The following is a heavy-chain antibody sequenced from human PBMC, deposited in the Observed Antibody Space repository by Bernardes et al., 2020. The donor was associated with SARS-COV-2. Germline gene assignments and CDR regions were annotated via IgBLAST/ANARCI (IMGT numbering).Heavy chain of an antibody. J-gene: IGHJ4*02. Sequence: SLRLSCAASGFTFSSYAMNWVRQAPGKGLEWVSAISGSGGSTYYADSVRGRFTISRDNSKNTLYLQMNSQRAEDTAVYYCAKREYYDFWSGPIDYWGQGTLVTVYS. CDR1: GFTFSSYA. CDR2: ISGSGGST. V-gene: IGHV3-23*01. D-gene: IGHD3-3*01. CDR3: AKREYYDFWSGPIDY.